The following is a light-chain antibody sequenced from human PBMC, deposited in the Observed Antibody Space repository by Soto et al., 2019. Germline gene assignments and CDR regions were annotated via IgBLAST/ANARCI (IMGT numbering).Light chain of an antibody. CDR2: GAS. V-gene: IGKV3-11*01. CDR3: QQRSNWPGT. CDR1: QSVSSN. J-gene: IGKJ5*01. Sequence: EIVMTQSPATLSVSPGERATLSCRASQSVSSNLAWYQQKPGQAPRLLIYGASTRATGIPARFSGSGSGTDFTLTISSLEPEDFAVYYCQQRSNWPGTFGPGTRLEIK.